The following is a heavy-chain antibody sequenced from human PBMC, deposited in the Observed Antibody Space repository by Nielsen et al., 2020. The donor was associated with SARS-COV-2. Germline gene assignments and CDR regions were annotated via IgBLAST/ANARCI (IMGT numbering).Heavy chain of an antibody. V-gene: IGHV3-53*05. J-gene: IGHJ4*02. D-gene: IGHD6-13*01. Sequence: GGSLRLSCAASGFTVSSNYMSWVRQAPGKGLEWVSVIYSGGSTYYADSVKGRFTISRDNSKNTLYLQMNSLRSDDTAVYYCARVGASIAAAAQDWGQGTLVTVSS. CDR2: IYSGGST. CDR1: GFTVSSNY. CDR3: ARVGASIAAAAQD.